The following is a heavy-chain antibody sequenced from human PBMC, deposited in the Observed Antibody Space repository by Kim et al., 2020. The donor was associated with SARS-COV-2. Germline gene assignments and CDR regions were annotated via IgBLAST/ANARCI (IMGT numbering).Heavy chain of an antibody. CDR1: GGSISSGGYY. CDR3: ARGRAIAAAGTGPLGWFDP. CDR2: IYYSGST. D-gene: IGHD6-13*01. Sequence: SETLSLTCTVSGGSISSGGYYWSWIRQHPGKGLEWIGYIYYSGSTYYNPSLNSRVTISVDTSKNQFSLKLSSVTAADTAVYYCARGRAIAAAGTGPLGWFDPWGQGTLVTVSS. V-gene: IGHV4-31*03. J-gene: IGHJ5*02.